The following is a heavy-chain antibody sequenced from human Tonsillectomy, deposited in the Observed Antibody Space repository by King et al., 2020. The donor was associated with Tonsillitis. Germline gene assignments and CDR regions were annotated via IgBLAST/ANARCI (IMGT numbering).Heavy chain of an antibody. CDR2: ISGSGGST. CDR1: GFTFSIYA. J-gene: IGHJ6*02. Sequence: VQLVESGGGLVQPGGSLRLSCAASGFTFSIYAMSWVRQAPGKGLEWVSAISGSGGSTYYAESVKGRFTISRDSSKNTLYLQMNSLRAEDTAVYYCAKSGGYHLYYYYGLDVWGQGTTVTVSS. D-gene: IGHD5-12*01. CDR3: AKSGGYHLYYYYGLDV. V-gene: IGHV3-23*04.